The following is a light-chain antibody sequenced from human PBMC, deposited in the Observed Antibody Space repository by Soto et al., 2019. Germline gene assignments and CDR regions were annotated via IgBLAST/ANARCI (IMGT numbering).Light chain of an antibody. J-gene: IGKJ1*01. Sequence: EIVLTQSPGTLSLSPGERATLSCRASQSIGGTFLAWYQHKPGQAPRVLIYGASRRATGIPDRFTGSGSGTDFTLNISRLEPEDFALYYCQQYSSGWTFGQGTKVEMK. CDR1: QSIGGTF. CDR3: QQYSSGWT. V-gene: IGKV3-20*01. CDR2: GAS.